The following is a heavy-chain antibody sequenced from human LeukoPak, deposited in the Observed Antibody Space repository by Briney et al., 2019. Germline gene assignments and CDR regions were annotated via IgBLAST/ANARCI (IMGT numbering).Heavy chain of an antibody. CDR1: GGSISSYY. D-gene: IGHD3-3*02. Sequence: SETLSLTCTVSGGSISSYYWSWIRQPPGKGLEWIGHIYGSGSTNYNPSLKSRVTLSVDTSKNQFSLKLSSVTAADTAVYYCARGRGLAWFDPWGQGILVTVSS. CDR2: IYGSGST. J-gene: IGHJ5*02. V-gene: IGHV4-59*01. CDR3: ARGRGLAWFDP.